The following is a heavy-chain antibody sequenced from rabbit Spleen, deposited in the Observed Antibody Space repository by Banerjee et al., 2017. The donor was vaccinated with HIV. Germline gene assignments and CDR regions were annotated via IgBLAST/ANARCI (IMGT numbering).Heavy chain of an antibody. CDR1: GIDFTNYY. Sequence: QLTETGAGLVQPGGSLTLSCKASGIDFTNYYINWVRQAPGKGLEWIGYIDPVFGITYYANCVNGRFSISRENAQSTVFLQMTTLTASDTATYFCARSAYGYDDYGDLYCAAMDLWGPVTLVTVS. CDR2: IDPVFGIT. CDR3: ARSAYGYDDYGDLYCAAMDL. V-gene: IGHV1S7*01. J-gene: IGHJ6*01. D-gene: IGHD2-1*01.